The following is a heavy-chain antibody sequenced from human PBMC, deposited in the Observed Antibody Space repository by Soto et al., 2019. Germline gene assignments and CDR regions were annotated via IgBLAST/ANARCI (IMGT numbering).Heavy chain of an antibody. D-gene: IGHD1-26*01. Sequence: QVQLVESGGGVVQPGSSLRLSCAASGFTFSAYTMHWVRQPPGKGLEWVAVISYDGNNERYTDPVKGRFTVSRDNSKSTVYLQMNGLESKATAVYYCARDGYSGRSDGFDIWGQGTMVTVSS. CDR3: ARDGYSGRSDGFDI. V-gene: IGHV3-30-3*01. J-gene: IGHJ3*02. CDR1: GFTFSAYT. CDR2: ISYDGNNE.